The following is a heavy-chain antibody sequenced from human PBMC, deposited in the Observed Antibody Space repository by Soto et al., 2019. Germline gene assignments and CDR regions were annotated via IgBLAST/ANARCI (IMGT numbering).Heavy chain of an antibody. Sequence: GESLKISCKGSGYSFTSYWIGWVRQMPGKGLEWMGIIYPGDSDTRYSPSFQGQVTISADKSISTAYLQWSSLKASDTAMYYCAKGSASFYYYDSSDPFDYWGQGTLVTVSS. V-gene: IGHV5-51*01. CDR3: AKGSASFYYYDSSDPFDY. CDR1: GYSFTSYW. J-gene: IGHJ4*02. D-gene: IGHD3-22*01. CDR2: IYPGDSDT.